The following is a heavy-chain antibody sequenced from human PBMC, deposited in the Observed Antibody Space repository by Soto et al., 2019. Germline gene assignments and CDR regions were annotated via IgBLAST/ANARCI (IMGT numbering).Heavy chain of an antibody. Sequence: ASVKVSCKASGYTFTSYGISWVRQAPGQGLEWMGWISAYNGNTNYAQKLQGRVTMTTDTSTSTAYMELRSLRSDDTAVYYCARDNGPKVLYYVLGRGFAPGGRGTLVTVP. D-gene: IGHD3-16*01. CDR3: ARDNGPKVLYYVLGRGFAP. CDR1: GYTFTSYG. CDR2: ISAYNGNT. J-gene: IGHJ5*02. V-gene: IGHV1-18*01.